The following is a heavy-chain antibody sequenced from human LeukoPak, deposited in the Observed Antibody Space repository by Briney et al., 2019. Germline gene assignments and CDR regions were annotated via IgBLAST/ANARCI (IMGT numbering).Heavy chain of an antibody. CDR1: GFTFNIYA. J-gene: IGHJ6*02. CDR3: ARDQGDYYYGMDV. CDR2: ISSSGSTI. D-gene: IGHD3-10*01. Sequence: GGSLRLSCAASGFTFNIYAMTWIRQAPGKGLEWVSYISSSGSTIYYADSVKGRFTISRDNAKNSLYLQMNSLRAEDTAVYYCARDQGDYYYGMDVWGQGTTVTVSS. V-gene: IGHV3-11*01.